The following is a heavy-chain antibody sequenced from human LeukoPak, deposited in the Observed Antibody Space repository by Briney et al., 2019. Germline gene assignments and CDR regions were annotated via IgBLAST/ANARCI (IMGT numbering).Heavy chain of an antibody. V-gene: IGHV3-21*01. D-gene: IGHD2-15*01. CDR2: ISSSSSYI. CDR1: GFTFSSYS. Sequence: GGSLRLSCAASGFTFSSYSVNWVRQAPGKGLEWVSSISSSSSYIYYADSVKGRFTISRDNAKNSLYLQMNSLRAEDTAVYYCAREDVVVAAMLYYYYGMDVWGQGTTVTVSS. CDR3: AREDVVVAAMLYYYYGMDV. J-gene: IGHJ6*02.